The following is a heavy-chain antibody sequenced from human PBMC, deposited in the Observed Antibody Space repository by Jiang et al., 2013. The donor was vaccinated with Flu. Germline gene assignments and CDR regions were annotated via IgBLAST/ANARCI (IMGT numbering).Heavy chain of an antibody. Sequence: GLVKPGGSLRLSCAASGFSFSSYSMDWVRQAPGKGLEWVSSISSGSNNIYHADSVKGRFTISRDNAKNSLYLQMHSLRAEDTAVYYCARVESSSSLFYYGMDVWGQGTTVTVSS. D-gene: IGHD6-6*01. V-gene: IGHV3-21*06. CDR1: GFSFSSYS. CDR3: ARVESSSSLFYYGMDV. CDR2: ISSGSNNI. J-gene: IGHJ6*02.